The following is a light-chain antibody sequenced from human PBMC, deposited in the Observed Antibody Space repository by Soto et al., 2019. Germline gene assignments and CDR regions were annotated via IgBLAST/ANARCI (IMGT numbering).Light chain of an antibody. CDR1: QSVSSN. CDR3: QQYNNLPPLYT. Sequence: EIVMTQSPATLSVSPGERATLSCRASQSVSSNFAWYQQKPGQAPRLLIYGASTRATGIPARFSGSGSGTEFTLTISSLQSEDFAVYYCQQYNNLPPLYTFGQGTKLEIK. CDR2: GAS. V-gene: IGKV3-15*01. J-gene: IGKJ2*01.